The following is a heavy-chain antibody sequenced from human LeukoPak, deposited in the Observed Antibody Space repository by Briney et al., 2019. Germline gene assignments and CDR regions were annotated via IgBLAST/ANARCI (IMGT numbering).Heavy chain of an antibody. CDR2: INHSGST. D-gene: IGHD4-23*01. Sequence: PSETLSLTCTVSGGSLSSYYWSWIRQPPGKGLEWIGEINHSGSTNYNPSLKSRVTISVDTSKTQFSLKLSSVTAADTAVYYCARQRTTVAHWGQGTLVTVSS. CDR3: ARQRTTVAH. J-gene: IGHJ4*02. V-gene: IGHV4-34*01. CDR1: GGSLSSYY.